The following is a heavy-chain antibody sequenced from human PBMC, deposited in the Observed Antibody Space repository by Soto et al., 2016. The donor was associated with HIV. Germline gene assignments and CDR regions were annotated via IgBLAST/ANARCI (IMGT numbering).Heavy chain of an antibody. CDR2: IRSKSNNYAT. CDR3: TRRWDLLNWYFDL. Sequence: QLVESGGGLVQPGGSLKLSCAASGFTFGGSTIYWVRQSSGKGLEWVAHIRSKSNNYATAYAASIKGRFTISRDDSENTAYLQMNSLKTEDTAVYYCTRRWDLLNWYFDLWGRGTLVTVPS. D-gene: IGHD1-26*01. J-gene: IGHJ2*01. CDR1: GFTFGGST. V-gene: IGHV3-73*01.